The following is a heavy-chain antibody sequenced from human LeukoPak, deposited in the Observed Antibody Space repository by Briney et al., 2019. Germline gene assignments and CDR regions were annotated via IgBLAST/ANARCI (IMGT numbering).Heavy chain of an antibody. D-gene: IGHD6-19*01. CDR2: IKQDGGEK. CDR3: ARDYRSSSGWTVDY. J-gene: IGHJ4*02. CDR1: GFTFSSYW. V-gene: IGHV3-7*01. Sequence: GSLRLSCAASGFTFSSYWMSWVRQAPGKGLEWVANIKQDGGEKYYVESVKGRFTISRDNAKNSLYLQMNSLRDEDTAVYYCARDYRSSSGWTVDYWGQGTLVTVSS.